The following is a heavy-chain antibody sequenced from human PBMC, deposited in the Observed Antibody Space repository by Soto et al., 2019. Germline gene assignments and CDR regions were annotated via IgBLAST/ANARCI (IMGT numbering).Heavy chain of an antibody. J-gene: IGHJ6*02. Sequence: GGSLRLSCAASGFTFSSYDIHWVRQATGKGLEWVSAIGTAGDTYYPGSVKGRFTISRENAKNSLYLQMNSLRAEDTAVYYCARLGYCSSTSCYAGPYYYYYGMDVWGQGTTVTVSS. CDR1: GFTFSSYD. V-gene: IGHV3-13*01. CDR3: ARLGYCSSTSCYAGPYYYYYGMDV. D-gene: IGHD2-2*01. CDR2: IGTAGDT.